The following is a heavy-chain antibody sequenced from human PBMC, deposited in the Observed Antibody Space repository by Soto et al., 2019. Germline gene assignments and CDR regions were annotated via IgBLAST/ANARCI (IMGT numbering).Heavy chain of an antibody. V-gene: IGHV3-48*01. Sequence: GGSLRLSCAASGFTFSSYSMNWVRQAPGKGLEWVSYISSSSSTIYYADSVKGRFTISRDNAKNSLYLQMNSLRAEDTAVYYCAGGYCSSTSCHTYYYYYYMDVWGKGT. CDR1: GFTFSSYS. CDR2: ISSSSSTI. CDR3: AGGYCSSTSCHTYYYYYYMDV. J-gene: IGHJ6*03. D-gene: IGHD2-2*02.